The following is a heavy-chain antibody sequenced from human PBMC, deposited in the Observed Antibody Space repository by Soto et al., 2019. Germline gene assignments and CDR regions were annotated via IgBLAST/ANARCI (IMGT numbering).Heavy chain of an antibody. J-gene: IGHJ6*02. Sequence: LRLSCAASGFTFSSYGMHWVRQAPGKGLEWVAVISYDGGTKYYADSVRGRFTISRDKSQNTLHLQMNSLRGEDTAVYYCASLDTAVDYYGMDVWGQGTTVTVSS. CDR2: ISYDGGTK. D-gene: IGHD5-18*01. V-gene: IGHV3-30*03. CDR1: GFTFSSYG. CDR3: ASLDTAVDYYGMDV.